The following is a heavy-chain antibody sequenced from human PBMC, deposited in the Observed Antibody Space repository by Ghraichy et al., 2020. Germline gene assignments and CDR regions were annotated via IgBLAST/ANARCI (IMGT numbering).Heavy chain of an antibody. Sequence: LETLSLTCSVSGDSVSRFYWSWVRQAPGKGLEWIGYIYYSGTTRYNPSLQSRVTMSVDTSKNQFSLNLRSVTDADTAVYYCARWRNNMDVWGQGTTVIVSS. V-gene: IGHV4-59*02. D-gene: IGHD1/OR15-1a*01. CDR1: GDSVSRFY. CDR2: IYYSGTT. J-gene: IGHJ6*02. CDR3: ARWRNNMDV.